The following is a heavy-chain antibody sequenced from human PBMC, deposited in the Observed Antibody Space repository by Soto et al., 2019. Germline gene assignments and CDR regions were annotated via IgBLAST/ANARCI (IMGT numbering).Heavy chain of an antibody. D-gene: IGHD5-12*01. J-gene: IGHJ4*02. CDR2: ISRSSSYI. CDR3: AREVSKYSGYDFDY. V-gene: IGHV3-21*01. Sequence: EVQLVESGGGLVKPGGSLRLSCAASGFTFSSYRMNWVRQAPGKGLEWVSSISRSSSYIYYADSVKGRFTISRDNAKNSLYLQMNSLRAEDTAVYYCAREVSKYSGYDFDYWGQGTLVTVSS. CDR1: GFTFSSYR.